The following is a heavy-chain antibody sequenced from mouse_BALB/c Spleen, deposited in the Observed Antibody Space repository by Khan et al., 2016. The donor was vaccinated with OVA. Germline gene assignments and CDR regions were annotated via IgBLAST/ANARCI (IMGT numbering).Heavy chain of an antibody. CDR2: IYPYNGGT. D-gene: IGHD2-4*01. V-gene: IGHV1S29*02. Sequence: EVQLQESGPELVKPGASVKISCKASGYTFTDYNMHWVKQSHGKSLEWIGYIYPYNGGTGYNQKFKSKATLTVDNSSSTAYMEHRSLTSEDSAVYYCARSSGAGYDYCFDYWGPGTTLTVSS. CDR3: ARSSGAGYDYCFDY. CDR1: GYTFTDYN. J-gene: IGHJ2*01.